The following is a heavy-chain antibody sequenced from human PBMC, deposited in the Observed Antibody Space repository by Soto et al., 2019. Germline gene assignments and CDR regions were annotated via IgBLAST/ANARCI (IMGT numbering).Heavy chain of an antibody. J-gene: IGHJ4*02. V-gene: IGHV1-3*01. CDR3: ARGIAPYYFDY. Sequence: ASVKVSGKASGYTFTSYAMHWVRQAPGQRLEWMGWINAGNGNTKYSQKFQGRVTITRDTSASTAYMELSSLRSEDTAVYYCARGIAPYYFDYWGQGTLVTVSS. D-gene: IGHD6-13*01. CDR2: INAGNGNT. CDR1: GYTFTSYA.